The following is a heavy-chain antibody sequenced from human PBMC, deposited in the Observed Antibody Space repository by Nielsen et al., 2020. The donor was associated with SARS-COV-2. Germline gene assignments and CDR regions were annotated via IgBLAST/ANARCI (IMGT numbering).Heavy chain of an antibody. CDR2: MWYHGGDE. D-gene: IGHD3/OR15-3a*01. V-gene: IGHV3-33*01. Sequence: GGSLRLSCEASGFTLSSHGMPWVRQPPGKGLEWVAHMWYHGGDENYADSVRGRFTISRDLSKNTVYLQLSSLRVEDTAVYYCARDLTFGAYWFDPWSQGTLVTVSS. CDR3: ARDLTFGAYWFDP. CDR1: GFTLSSHG. J-gene: IGHJ5*02.